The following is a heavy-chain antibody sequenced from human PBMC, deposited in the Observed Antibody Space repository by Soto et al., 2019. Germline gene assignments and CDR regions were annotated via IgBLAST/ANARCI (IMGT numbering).Heavy chain of an antibody. CDR1: GYSFASYW. CDR2: IYPVDSDI. CDR3: ARTIAPDGDYSYYGTDV. Sequence: GESLKISCRGSGYSFASYWIAWVRQMPGKGLEWMGIIYPVDSDIRYSPSFQGQVTISADKSISTAYLQWSSLQASDTAMYYCARTIAPDGDYSYYGTDVWGPGTKVTV. V-gene: IGHV5-51*01. J-gene: IGHJ6*02. D-gene: IGHD6-13*01.